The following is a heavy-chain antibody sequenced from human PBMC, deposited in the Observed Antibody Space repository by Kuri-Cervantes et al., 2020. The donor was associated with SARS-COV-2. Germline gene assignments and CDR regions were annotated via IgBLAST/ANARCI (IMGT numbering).Heavy chain of an antibody. CDR1: GGSISSYY. Sequence: ETLSLTCTVSGGSISSYYMSWVRQAPGKGLEWVSVIYGGGITYYADSVKGRFTISRDNSKNTLYLQMNSLRAEDTAVYYCARDRGWYYFDYWGQGTLVTVSS. V-gene: IGHV3-53*01. D-gene: IGHD6-19*01. CDR3: ARDRGWYYFDY. CDR2: IYGGGIT. J-gene: IGHJ4*02.